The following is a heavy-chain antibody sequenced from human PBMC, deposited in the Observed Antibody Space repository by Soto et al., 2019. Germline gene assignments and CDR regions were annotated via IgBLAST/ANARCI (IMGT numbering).Heavy chain of an antibody. CDR2: ISFDGSGQ. V-gene: IGHV3-30-3*01. J-gene: IGHJ4*02. Sequence: GVSLSLSCAASCFSFSSHAMHWVRQAPGKGLEWVAVISFDGSGQDYADSVKGRFTISRDASKSTVYLQMNSLRPDDTAMYCSPRVAPTKRIQRWDYLDHWCQGT. CDR3: PRVAPTKRIQRWDYLDH. CDR1: CFSFSSHA. D-gene: IGHD5-18*01.